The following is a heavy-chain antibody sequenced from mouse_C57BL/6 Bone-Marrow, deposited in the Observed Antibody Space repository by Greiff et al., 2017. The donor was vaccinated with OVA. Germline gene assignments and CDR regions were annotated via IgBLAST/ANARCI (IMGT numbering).Heavy chain of an antibody. CDR2: IRSKSNNYAT. CDR1: GFSFNTYA. J-gene: IGHJ4*01. CDR3: VRHQHDAMDY. V-gene: IGHV10-1*01. Sequence: EVQLVESGGGLVQPKGSLKLSCAASGFSFNTYAMNWVRQAPGKGLEWVARIRSKSNNYATYYADSVKDRFTISRDDSESMLYLQMNNLKTEDTAMYYGVRHQHDAMDYWGQGTSVTVSS.